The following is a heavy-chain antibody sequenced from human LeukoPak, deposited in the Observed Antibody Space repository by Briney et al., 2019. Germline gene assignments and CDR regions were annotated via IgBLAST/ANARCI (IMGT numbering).Heavy chain of an antibody. Sequence: GGSLRLSCAVSGFMFSNYWMHWVRQAPGKGLVWVSRINTDGSSTNYADSVTGRFTISRDNAENTLYLQMNSLRAEDTAIYYCVKDMVGNYDYWGQGTLVAVSS. CDR1: GFMFSNYW. J-gene: IGHJ4*02. CDR2: INTDGSST. V-gene: IGHV3-74*01. D-gene: IGHD4-11*01. CDR3: VKDMVGNYDY.